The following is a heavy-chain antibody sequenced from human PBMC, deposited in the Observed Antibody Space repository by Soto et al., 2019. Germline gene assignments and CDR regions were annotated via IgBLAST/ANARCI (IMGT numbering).Heavy chain of an antibody. CDR3: AREGLLERWFDP. J-gene: IGHJ5*02. CDR1: GGSIRSGGYY. Sequence: QVQLQEAGPGLVKPSQTLSLTCTVSGGSIRSGGYYWSWIRQHPGKGLEWIGYIYYSGSTYYNPSLKSRVTISVDTSKNQFSLKLSSVTAADTAVYYCAREGLLERWFDPWGQVTLVTVSS. V-gene: IGHV4-31*03. D-gene: IGHD3-3*01. CDR2: IYYSGST.